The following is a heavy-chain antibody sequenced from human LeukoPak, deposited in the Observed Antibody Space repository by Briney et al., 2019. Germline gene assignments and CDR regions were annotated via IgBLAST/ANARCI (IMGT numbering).Heavy chain of an antibody. CDR1: GFTFSDYS. D-gene: IGHD6-13*01. Sequence: GGSLRLSCAASGFTFSDYSMNWVRQAPGKGLEWVSSITSSSSYIYYADSVKGRFTISRGNAKNSLYLQMNSLRAEDTAVYYCARPPAPGSDDAFDIWGQGTMVTVSS. J-gene: IGHJ3*02. V-gene: IGHV3-21*01. CDR3: ARPPAPGSDDAFDI. CDR2: ITSSSSYI.